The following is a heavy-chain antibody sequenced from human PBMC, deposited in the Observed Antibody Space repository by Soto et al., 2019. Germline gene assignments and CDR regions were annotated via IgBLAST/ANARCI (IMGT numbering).Heavy chain of an antibody. V-gene: IGHV4-34*01. D-gene: IGHD3-22*01. CDR3: ARGPDYYDSSGRFPYFEY. Sequence: SETLSLTCAVYGGSFSGYYWIWIRQPPGKGLEWIGEINHSGSTNYNPSLKSRVTISVDTSKNQFSLKLSSVTAADTAVYYCARGPDYYDSSGRFPYFEYWGQGTLVTVSS. CDR1: GGSFSGYY. CDR2: INHSGST. J-gene: IGHJ4*02.